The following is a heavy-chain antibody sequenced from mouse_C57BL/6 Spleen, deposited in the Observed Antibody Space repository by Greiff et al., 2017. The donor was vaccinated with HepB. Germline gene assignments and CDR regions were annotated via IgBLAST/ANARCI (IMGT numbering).Heavy chain of an antibody. CDR3: TRYDYDGPPFDY. V-gene: IGHV1-5*01. CDR1: GYTFTSYW. J-gene: IGHJ2*01. D-gene: IGHD2-4*01. CDR2: IYPGNSDT. Sequence: EVQLQQSGTVLARPGASVKMSCKTSGYTFTSYWMHWVKQRPGQGLEWIGAIYPGNSDTSYNQKFKGKAKLTAVTSASTAYMELSSLTNEDSAVSYCTRYDYDGPPFDYWGQGTTLTVSS.